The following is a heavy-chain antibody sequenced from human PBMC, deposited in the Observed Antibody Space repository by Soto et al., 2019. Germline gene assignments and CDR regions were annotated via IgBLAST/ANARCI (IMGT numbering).Heavy chain of an antibody. J-gene: IGHJ4*02. CDR3: SKFLRVGAMPGPDY. Sequence: EVQLLESGGGLVQPGGSLRLSCAASGFTFSSYAMSWVRQAPGKGLEWVSAISGSGGSTYYADSVKGRFTISRDNSKNTLYLQMNSLRAEDTSVDYFSKFLRVGAMPGPDYWGQGTLVTVSS. CDR2: ISGSGGST. CDR1: GFTFSSYA. D-gene: IGHD1-26*01. V-gene: IGHV3-23*01.